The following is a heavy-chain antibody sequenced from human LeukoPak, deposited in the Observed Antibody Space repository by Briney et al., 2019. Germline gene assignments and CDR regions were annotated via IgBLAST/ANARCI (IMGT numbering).Heavy chain of an antibody. CDR2: IIPILGIA. CDR3: ASQETTVTTTAYFDY. D-gene: IGHD4-17*01. CDR1: GGTFSSYA. V-gene: IGHV1-69*04. Sequence: SSVKVSCKASGGTFSSYAIGWVRQAPGQGLEWMGRIIPILGIANYAQKFQGRVTITADKSTSTAYMELSSLRSEDTAVYYCASQETTVTTTAYFDYWGQGTLVTVSS. J-gene: IGHJ4*02.